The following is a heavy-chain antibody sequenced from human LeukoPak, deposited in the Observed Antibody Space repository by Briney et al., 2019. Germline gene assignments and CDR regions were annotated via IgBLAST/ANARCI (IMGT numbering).Heavy chain of an antibody. V-gene: IGHV1-69*05. D-gene: IGHD3-22*01. CDR3: AREYGSSGYYFRMDV. J-gene: IGHJ6*03. CDR1: GGTFSSYA. Sequence: ASVKVSCKASGGTFSSYAISWVLQAPGQGLEWMGGIIPIFGTANYAQKFQGRVTITTDESTSTAYMELSSLRSEDTAVYYCAREYGSSGYYFRMDVWGKGTTVTVSS. CDR2: IIPIFGTA.